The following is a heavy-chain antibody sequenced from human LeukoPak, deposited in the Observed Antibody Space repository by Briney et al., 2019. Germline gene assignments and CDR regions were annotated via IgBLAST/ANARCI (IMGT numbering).Heavy chain of an antibody. CDR1: GFTLSSYA. V-gene: IGHV3-23*01. Sequence: GGSLRLSCAASGFTLSSYAMSWVRQAPGKGLDWVSGISGRDGSTYYADSVKGRFTISRDNSKNTLYLQMNSLRAEDTAIYYCARSGGSYWYWGQGTLVTVSS. J-gene: IGHJ4*02. D-gene: IGHD3-10*01. CDR2: ISGRDGST. CDR3: ARSGGSYWY.